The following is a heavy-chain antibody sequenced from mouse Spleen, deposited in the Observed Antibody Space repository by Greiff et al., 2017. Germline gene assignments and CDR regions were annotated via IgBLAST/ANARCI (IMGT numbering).Heavy chain of an antibody. Sequence: ESGPGLVKPSQSLSLTCSVTGYSITSGYYWNWIRQFPGNKLEWMGYISYDGSNNYNPSLKNRISITRDTSKNQFFLKLNSVTTEDTATYYCAREEYYYGSSTFYFDYWGQGTTLTVSS. D-gene: IGHD1-1*01. J-gene: IGHJ2*01. CDR2: ISYDGSN. CDR1: GYSITSGYY. V-gene: IGHV3-6*01. CDR3: AREEYYYGSSTFYFDY.